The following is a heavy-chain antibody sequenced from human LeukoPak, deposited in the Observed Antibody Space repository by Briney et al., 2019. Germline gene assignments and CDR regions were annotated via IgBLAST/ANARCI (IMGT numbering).Heavy chain of an antibody. Sequence: PSQTLSLTCTVSGGSISSGGYYWSWIRQPPGKGLEWIGYIYHSGSTYYNPSLKSRVTISVDRSKNQFSLKLSSVTAADTAVYYCARDSWSGSYPDYWGQGTLVTVSS. CDR2: IYHSGST. V-gene: IGHV4-30-2*01. CDR3: ARDSWSGSYPDY. J-gene: IGHJ4*02. D-gene: IGHD3-10*01. CDR1: GGSISSGGYY.